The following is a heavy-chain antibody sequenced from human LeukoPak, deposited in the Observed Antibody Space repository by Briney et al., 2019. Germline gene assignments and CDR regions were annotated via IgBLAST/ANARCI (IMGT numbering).Heavy chain of an antibody. D-gene: IGHD3-22*01. Sequence: SETLSLTCTVSGGSISSCYWGWIRQPPGKGLEWIGSIYYSGSTYYNPSLKSRVTISVDTSKNQFSLKLSSVTAADTAVYYCARHGYDSSGYYSGAYYYYYYYMDVWGKGTTVTISS. V-gene: IGHV4-39*01. J-gene: IGHJ6*03. CDR2: IYYSGST. CDR1: GGSISSCY. CDR3: ARHGYDSSGYYSGAYYYYYYYMDV.